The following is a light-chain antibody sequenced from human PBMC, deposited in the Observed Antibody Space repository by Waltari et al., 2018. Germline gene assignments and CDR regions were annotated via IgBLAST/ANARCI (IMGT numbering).Light chain of an antibody. CDR1: DIGSKS. V-gene: IGLV3-21*01. CDR2: YDS. J-gene: IGLJ2*01. CDR3: QVWDSYGDHLVV. Sequence: SFVLTQPPSVSVAPGKTARITCGGNDIGSKSVNWYQQKPGQAPLLVIYYDSDRPSGIPERCSGSNSGNTATLTISRVEAGDEADYYCQVWDSYGDHLVVFGGGTNLSVV.